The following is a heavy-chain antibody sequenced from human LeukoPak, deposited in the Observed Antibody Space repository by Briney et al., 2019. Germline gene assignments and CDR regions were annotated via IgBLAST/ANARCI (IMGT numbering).Heavy chain of an antibody. Sequence: ASVKVSCKASGYTFTSYGISLVRQAPGQGLEWMGWISAYNDNTNYAQKLQGRVTVTTDTSTSTAYMELRSLRSDDTAVYYCARATSTMIVVLHYYFDYWGQGTLVTVSS. V-gene: IGHV1-18*01. J-gene: IGHJ4*02. CDR3: ARATSTMIVVLHYYFDY. CDR2: ISAYNDNT. D-gene: IGHD3-22*01. CDR1: GYTFTSYG.